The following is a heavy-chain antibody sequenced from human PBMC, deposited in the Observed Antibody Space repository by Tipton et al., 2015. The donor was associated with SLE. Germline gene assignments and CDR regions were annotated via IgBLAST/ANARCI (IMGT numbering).Heavy chain of an antibody. Sequence: SLRLSCAASGFTFSSYEMNWVRQAPGKGLEWVSYISSSGSTIYYADSVKGRFTISRDNSKNTLYLQMNSLRAEDTAVYYCAKGTISVDYWGQGTLVTVSS. D-gene: IGHD3-3*01. CDR2: ISSSGSTI. CDR3: AKGTISVDY. V-gene: IGHV3-48*03. J-gene: IGHJ4*02. CDR1: GFTFSSYE.